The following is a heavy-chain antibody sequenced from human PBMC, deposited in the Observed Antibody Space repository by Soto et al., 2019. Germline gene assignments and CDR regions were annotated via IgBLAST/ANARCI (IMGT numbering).Heavy chain of an antibody. CDR2: IYDFEST. V-gene: IGHV4-61*01. CDR3: ARDEGGNSDY. CDR1: GGSASSGSHY. Sequence: SETLSLTCTVSGGSASSGSHYWNWIRQPPGKGLEWIGYIYDFESTNYNPSLKSRVTISVNTSKNQFSLKLSSVTAADTAVYYCARDEGGNSDYWGQGTLVTVSS. D-gene: IGHD2-15*01. J-gene: IGHJ4*02.